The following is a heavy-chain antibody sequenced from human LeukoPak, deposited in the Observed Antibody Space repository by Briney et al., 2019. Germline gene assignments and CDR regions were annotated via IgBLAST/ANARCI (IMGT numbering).Heavy chain of an antibody. Sequence: SETLSLTCAVYGGSFSGYYWSWIRQPPGKGLEWIGEINHSGSTNYNPSLKSRVTISVDTSKNQFSLKLSSVTAADTAVYYCARRYYGSGSYLDFDYWGQGTLVTVSS. CDR1: GGSFSGYY. J-gene: IGHJ4*02. CDR3: ARRYYGSGSYLDFDY. CDR2: INHSGST. V-gene: IGHV4-34*01. D-gene: IGHD3-10*01.